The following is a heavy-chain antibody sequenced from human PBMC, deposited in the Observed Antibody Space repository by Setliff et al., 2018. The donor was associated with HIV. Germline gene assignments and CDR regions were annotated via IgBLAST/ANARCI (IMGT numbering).Heavy chain of an antibody. V-gene: IGHV4-34*01. Sequence: ASETLSLTCAVYGGSFSGYFWSWIRQSPGKGLEWIGEINHSGDTYYNPSLKSRVSISIDTSKNQFSLKLTSVTAADTAVYSCARGRDYVWGNYHYSGGGAFDIGGQVTAVTVS. J-gene: IGHJ3*02. CDR2: INHSGDT. CDR1: GGSFSGYF. D-gene: IGHD3-16*02. CDR3: ARGRDYVWGNYHYSGGGAFDI.